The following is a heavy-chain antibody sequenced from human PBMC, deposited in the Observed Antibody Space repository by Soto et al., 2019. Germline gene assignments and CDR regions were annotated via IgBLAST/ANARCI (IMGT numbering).Heavy chain of an antibody. Sequence: TSQNLSLTCTVSAGSLSRDHYYWSWIRHPPEKGLEWIGYIYYSGSTYSNPSLKSRVTISVDTSKNQFSLKLSSVTAADTAVYYCARVCDILSGYRNLFYFWGQGTPVTVSA. D-gene: IGHD3-9*01. V-gene: IGHV4-30-4*08. CDR2: IYYSGST. J-gene: IGHJ4*02. CDR1: AGSLSRDHYY. CDR3: ARVCDILSGYRNLFYF.